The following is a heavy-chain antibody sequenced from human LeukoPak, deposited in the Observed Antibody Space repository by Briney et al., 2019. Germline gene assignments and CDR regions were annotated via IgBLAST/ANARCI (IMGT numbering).Heavy chain of an antibody. CDR2: IYYSGST. CDR3: ARRGYYGSGSFRRYYFDY. Sequence: SETLSLTCTVSGGSISSYCWSWIRQPPGKGLEWIGYIYYSGSTNYNPSLKSRVTISVDTSKNQFSLKLSSVTAADTAVYYCARRGYYGSGSFRRYYFDYWGQGTLATVSS. J-gene: IGHJ4*02. D-gene: IGHD3-10*01. CDR1: GGSISSYC. V-gene: IGHV4-59*08.